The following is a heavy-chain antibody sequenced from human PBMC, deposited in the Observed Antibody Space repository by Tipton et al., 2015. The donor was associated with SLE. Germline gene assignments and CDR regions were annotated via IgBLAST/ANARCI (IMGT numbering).Heavy chain of an antibody. Sequence: GSLRLSCAVSGFTVSDYAMTWVRQAPGMGLEWVSIIYIDGSTYYSDSMKGRLTISRDNSKNTLYLQMNSLGPKDTARYYCAKRQDSSRWFPSLVEGWGQGALVTVSA. J-gene: IGHJ1*01. CDR2: IIYIDGST. V-gene: IGHV3-23*03. D-gene: IGHD6-13*01. CDR1: GFTVSDYA. CDR3: AKRQDSSRWFPSLVEG.